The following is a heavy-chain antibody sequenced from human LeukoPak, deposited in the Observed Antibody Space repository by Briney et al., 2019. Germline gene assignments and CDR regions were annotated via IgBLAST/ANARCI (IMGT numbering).Heavy chain of an antibody. J-gene: IGHJ4*02. CDR3: ARVGAAGTHGY. V-gene: IGHV4-39*01. CDR1: GGSISSSSYY. D-gene: IGHD6-13*01. CDR2: IYYSGST. Sequence: SETLSLTCTVSGGSISSSSYYWGWIRQPPGKGLEWIGSIYYSGSTYYNPSLKSRVTISVDTSKNQFSLKLSSVTAADTAAYYCARVGAAGTHGYWGQGTLVTVSS.